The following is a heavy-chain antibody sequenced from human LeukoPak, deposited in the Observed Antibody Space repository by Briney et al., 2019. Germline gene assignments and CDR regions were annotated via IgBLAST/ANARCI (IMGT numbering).Heavy chain of an antibody. Sequence: AGGSLRLSCAASGFTFSSYAMHWVRQAPGKGLEWVAVISYDGSNKYYADSVKGRFTISRDNSKNTLYLQMNSLRAEDTAVYYCARDSYYYGSGPSLMTFDIWGQGTMATVSS. V-gene: IGHV3-30*04. D-gene: IGHD3-10*01. CDR2: ISYDGSNK. CDR3: ARDSYYYGSGPSLMTFDI. CDR1: GFTFSSYA. J-gene: IGHJ3*02.